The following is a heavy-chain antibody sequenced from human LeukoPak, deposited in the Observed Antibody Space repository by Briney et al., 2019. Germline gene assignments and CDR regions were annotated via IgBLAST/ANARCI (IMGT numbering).Heavy chain of an antibody. CDR1: GSTFSNYE. V-gene: IGHV3-48*03. CDR3: ASRPYGFLGPFDY. CDR2: ISSSGSTI. Sequence: AGGSLRLSCAVPGSTFSNYEINWVRQAPGKGLEWISYISSSGSTIYYADSVKGRFTISRDNAKNSLYLQMNSLRAEDTAIYYCASRPYGFLGPFDYWGQGTLVTVSS. D-gene: IGHD3/OR15-3a*01. J-gene: IGHJ4*02.